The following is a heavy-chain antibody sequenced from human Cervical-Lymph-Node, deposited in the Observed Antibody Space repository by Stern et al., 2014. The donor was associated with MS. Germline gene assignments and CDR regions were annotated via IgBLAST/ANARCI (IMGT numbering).Heavy chain of an antibody. CDR3: ARDTAGLEEYDAFDV. Sequence: QVQLVQSGAEVKKPGASVKVSCKASGYTFTGYYMHWMRQAPGQGPEWMGWINPDSGDTDYAQKFQGRVTMTRDTSISTAYMDLGRLRSDDTAVYYCARDTAGLEEYDAFDVWGQGTMVTVSS. D-gene: IGHD1-1*01. CDR2: INPDSGDT. J-gene: IGHJ3*01. V-gene: IGHV1-2*02. CDR1: GYTFTGYY.